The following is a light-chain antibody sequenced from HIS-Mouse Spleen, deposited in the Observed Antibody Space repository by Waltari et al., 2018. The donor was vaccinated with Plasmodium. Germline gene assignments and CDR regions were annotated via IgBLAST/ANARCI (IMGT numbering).Light chain of an antibody. CDR2: EDS. CDR1: ALPQKY. Sequence: SSALTQQPSASVSPGQTARITRSGDALPQKYAYWYQQKSGQAPVLVIYEDSKRPSGIPERFSGSSSGTMATLTISGAQVEDEADYYCYSTDSSGNHRVFGGGTKLTVL. J-gene: IGLJ3*02. CDR3: YSTDSSGNHRV. V-gene: IGLV3-10*01.